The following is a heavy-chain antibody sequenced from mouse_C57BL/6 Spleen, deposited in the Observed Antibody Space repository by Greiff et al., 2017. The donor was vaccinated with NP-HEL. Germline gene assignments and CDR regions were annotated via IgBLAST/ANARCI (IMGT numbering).Heavy chain of an antibody. Sequence: QVQLQQPGAELVRPGTSVKLSCKASGYTFTSYWMHWVKQRPGQGLEWIGVIDPSDSYTNYNQKFKGKATLTVDTSSSTAYMQLSSLTSEDSAVYYWAGRRYLAWFAYRGQGTLVTVSA. D-gene: IGHD2-14*01. V-gene: IGHV1-59*01. J-gene: IGHJ3*01. CDR1: GYTFTSYW. CDR3: AGRRYLAWFAY. CDR2: IDPSDSYT.